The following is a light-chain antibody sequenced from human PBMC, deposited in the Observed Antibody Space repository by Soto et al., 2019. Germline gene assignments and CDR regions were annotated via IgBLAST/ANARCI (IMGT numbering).Light chain of an antibody. J-gene: IGKJ5*01. CDR2: DAS. Sequence: IGLTQSPATLSLSPWERATHSCRANQSVSSYLAWYQQKPGQAPRLLIYDASNRATGIPARFSGSGSGTDFTLTISSLEPEDFAVYYCQQRSNWPITFGQGTRLEIK. CDR3: QQRSNWPIT. CDR1: QSVSSY. V-gene: IGKV3-11*01.